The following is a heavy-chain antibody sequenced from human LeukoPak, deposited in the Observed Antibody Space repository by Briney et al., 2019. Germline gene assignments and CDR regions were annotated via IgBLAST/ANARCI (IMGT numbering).Heavy chain of an antibody. D-gene: IGHD3-16*01. V-gene: IGHV3-48*02. CDR1: GFTLSSYN. CDR3: VRDHDYYFGY. Sequence: GGSLRLSCAASGFTLSSYNMNWVRQAPGKGLEWISYITTSIDIISYADSVKGRFTISRDNAKNSLYLQMDSLGDEDTAVYYCVRDHDYYFGYWGQGILVTVSA. J-gene: IGHJ4*02. CDR2: ITTSIDII.